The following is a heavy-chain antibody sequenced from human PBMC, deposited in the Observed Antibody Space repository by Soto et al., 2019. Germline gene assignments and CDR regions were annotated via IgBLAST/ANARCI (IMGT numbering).Heavy chain of an antibody. Sequence: ASVKVSCKASGYTFTDYGISWVRQAPGQGLEWMGWISGYNGNTDYAQNFQGRVTMTTDTSTSTAYMELRGLRSDDTAIFFCARDSGNLGXXXYXXDYWGQGTLVTXXS. V-gene: IGHV1-18*01. CDR1: GYTFTDYG. D-gene: IGHD4-17*01. CDR3: ARDSGNLGXXXYXXDY. CDR2: ISGYNGNT. J-gene: IGHJ4*02.